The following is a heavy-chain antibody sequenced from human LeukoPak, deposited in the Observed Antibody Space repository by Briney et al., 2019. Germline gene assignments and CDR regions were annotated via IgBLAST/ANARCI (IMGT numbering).Heavy chain of an antibody. J-gene: IGHJ4*02. CDR3: ARLVRFLEWSFDY. Sequence: PSETLSLTCAIYGGXFSGYYWSWIRQPPGKGLEWIGEINHSASTNYNPSLKSRVTISVDTSKNQFSLKLSSVTAADTAVYYCARLVRFLEWSFDYWGQGTLVTVSS. CDR1: GGXFSGYY. V-gene: IGHV4-34*01. D-gene: IGHD3-3*01. CDR2: INHSAST.